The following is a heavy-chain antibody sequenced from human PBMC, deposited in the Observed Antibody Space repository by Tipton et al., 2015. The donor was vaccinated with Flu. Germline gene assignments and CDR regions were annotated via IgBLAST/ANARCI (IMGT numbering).Heavy chain of an antibody. CDR3: ARVRSYYDSSGYYYAFDY. CDR2: IYTSGST. D-gene: IGHD3-22*01. CDR1: GGSISSGSYY. Sequence: TLSLTCTVSGGSISSGSYYWSWIRQPAGKGLEWIGRIYTSGSTNYNPSLKSRVTTSVDTSKNQFSLKLSSVTAADTAVYHCARVRSYYDSSGYYYAFDYWGQGTLVTVSS. V-gene: IGHV4-61*02. J-gene: IGHJ4*02.